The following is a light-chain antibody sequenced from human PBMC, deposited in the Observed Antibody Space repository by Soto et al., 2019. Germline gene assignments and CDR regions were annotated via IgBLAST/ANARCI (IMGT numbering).Light chain of an antibody. Sequence: QPVLTQSPSASASLGASVKLTCTLSSGHSSYAIAWHQQQPEKGPRYLMKLNSDGSHSKGDGIPDRFSGSSSGAERYLTISSLQSEDEADYYCQTWGTGTHPPYVFGTGTKLTVL. CDR3: QTWGTGTHPPYV. CDR1: SGHSSYA. J-gene: IGLJ1*01. CDR2: LNSDGSH. V-gene: IGLV4-69*01.